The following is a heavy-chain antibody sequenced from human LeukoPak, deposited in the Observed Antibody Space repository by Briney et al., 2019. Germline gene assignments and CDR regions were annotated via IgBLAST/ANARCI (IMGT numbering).Heavy chain of an antibody. CDR3: AKAFSGSYYTLENWFDP. CDR2: ISSSSSYI. D-gene: IGHD3-10*01. Sequence: PGGSLRLSCAASGFTFSVCSMNWVRQAPGKGLDWVSSISSSSSYIYYADSVKGRFTISRDNAKNSLYLQMNSLRAEDTALYYCAKAFSGSYYTLENWFDPWGQGTLVTVSS. V-gene: IGHV3-21*04. CDR1: GFTFSVCS. J-gene: IGHJ5*02.